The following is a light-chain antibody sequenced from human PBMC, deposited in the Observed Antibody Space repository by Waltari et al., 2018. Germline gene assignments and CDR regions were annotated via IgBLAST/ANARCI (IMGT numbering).Light chain of an antibody. J-gene: IGLJ1*01. Sequence: QSALTQPASVSGSPGQSITISCTGSSSTVGCYNYVSWYQQYPGKVPKIMIYEVNNRPSGVSSRFSGSKSGNTASLTISGLQADDEADYYCSSFTSRHLYVFGTGTAVTVL. CDR3: SSFTSRHLYV. CDR1: SSTVGCYNY. CDR2: EVN. V-gene: IGLV2-14*01.